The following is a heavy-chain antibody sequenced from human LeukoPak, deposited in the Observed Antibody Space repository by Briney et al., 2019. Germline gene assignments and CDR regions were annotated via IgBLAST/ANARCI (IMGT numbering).Heavy chain of an antibody. D-gene: IGHD4-17*01. J-gene: IGHJ2*01. Sequence: GRSLRLSCGASGFTFSSNAMHWVRQAPGKGLEWVAFIWYDGSNEYYADSVKGRFTISGDNSKNTLYLQMNSLRAEDTAVYYCAKRGAVDYGVYWYFDLWGRGTLVTVSS. CDR2: IWYDGSNE. V-gene: IGHV3-33*06. CDR3: AKRGAVDYGVYWYFDL. CDR1: GFTFSSNA.